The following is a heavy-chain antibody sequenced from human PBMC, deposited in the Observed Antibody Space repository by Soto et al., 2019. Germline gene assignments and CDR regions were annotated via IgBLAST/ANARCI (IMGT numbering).Heavy chain of an antibody. J-gene: IGHJ4*02. D-gene: IGHD6-19*01. V-gene: IGHV4-61*01. CDR2: IYYSGST. CDR1: GGSVSSGHFY. CDR3: ARSGSGSGWL. Sequence: PSETLSLTCTVSGGSVSSGHFYWSWIRQPPGKGLEWIGYIYYSGSTKYNPPLRSRVTILVDTSKNQFSLKLTSVTAADTAVYYCARSGSGSGWLGGQGTLVTVSS.